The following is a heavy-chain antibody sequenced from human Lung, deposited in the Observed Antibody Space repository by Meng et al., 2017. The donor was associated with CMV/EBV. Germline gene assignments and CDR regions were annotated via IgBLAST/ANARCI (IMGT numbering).Heavy chain of an antibody. J-gene: IGHJ4*02. V-gene: IGHV4-39*01. CDR3: AMNTLRGWVPLYYFDS. CDR2: IYYSGST. CDR1: GGSISSSSYY. D-gene: IGHD1-26*01. Sequence: SXTLSLXCTVSGGSISSSSYYWCWIRQPPGKGLEWIGSIYYSGSTYYNPSLKSQVTISVDTSKNLSSLKLSFLTAADTAVYYCAMNTLRGWVPLYYFDSWXQGTLVTVSS.